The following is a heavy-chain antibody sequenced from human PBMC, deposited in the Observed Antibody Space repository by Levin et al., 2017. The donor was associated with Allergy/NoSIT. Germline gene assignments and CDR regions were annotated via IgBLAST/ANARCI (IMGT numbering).Heavy chain of an antibody. V-gene: IGHV3-30*03. J-gene: IGHJ4*02. CDR3: ARDWASGYYDLFDY. CDR2: ISYDGSNK. Sequence: KGLEWVAVISYDGSNKHYADSVKGRFTISRDNSRNTLYLQLNSLTAEDTAVFYCARDWASGYYDLFDYWGQGTLVTVSS. D-gene: IGHD3-22*01.